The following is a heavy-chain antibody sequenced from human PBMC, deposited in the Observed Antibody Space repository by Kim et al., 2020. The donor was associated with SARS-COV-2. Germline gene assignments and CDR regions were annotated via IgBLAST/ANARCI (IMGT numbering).Heavy chain of an antibody. CDR3: VRDRMGGAFDI. CDR1: GFTFSAYD. V-gene: IGHV3-48*02. CDR2: ITKSSTTI. D-gene: IGHD3-16*01. J-gene: IGHJ3*02. Sequence: GWSLRLSCATSGFTFSAYDMNWVRRSPGTGLEWLSFITKSSTTIYYANSVKGRFTISRDNAKNSLYLQMNSLRDEDTALYYCVRDRMGGAFDIWGQGTMVTVSS.